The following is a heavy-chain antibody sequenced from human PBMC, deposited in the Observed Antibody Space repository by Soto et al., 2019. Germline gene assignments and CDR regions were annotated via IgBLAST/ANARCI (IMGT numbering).Heavy chain of an antibody. Sequence: GASVKVSCKASGYTFTSYDINWERQATGQGLEWMGWMNPNSGNTGYAQKFQGRVTMTRNTSISTAYMELSSLRSEDTAVYYCARSYKKGIAAAGVSGYWGQGTLVTVSS. CDR1: GYTFTSYD. CDR3: ARSYKKGIAAAGVSGY. D-gene: IGHD6-13*01. CDR2: MNPNSGNT. J-gene: IGHJ4*02. V-gene: IGHV1-8*01.